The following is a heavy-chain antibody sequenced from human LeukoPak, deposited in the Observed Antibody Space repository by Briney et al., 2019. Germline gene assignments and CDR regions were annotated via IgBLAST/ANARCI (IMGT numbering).Heavy chain of an antibody. J-gene: IGHJ5*02. CDR1: GYTFTSYG. Sequence: VASVKLSCKASGYTFTSYGISWVRQAPGQGLEWMGWISAYNGNTNYAQKLQGRVTMTTDTSTSTAYVELRSLRSDDAAVYYCARASRDHYGSGSYTPSLWFDPWGQGTLVTVSS. D-gene: IGHD3-10*01. V-gene: IGHV1-18*01. CDR2: ISAYNGNT. CDR3: ARASRDHYGSGSYTPSLWFDP.